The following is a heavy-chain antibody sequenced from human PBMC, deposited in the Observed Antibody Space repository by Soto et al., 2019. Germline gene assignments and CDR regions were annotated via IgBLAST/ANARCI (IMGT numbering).Heavy chain of an antibody. CDR2: INPRTGST. J-gene: IGHJ2*01. D-gene: IGHD3-16*01. CDR3: ARDGGLLTASWHYDL. CDR1: GYSFTNYC. Sequence: QVQLVKSGADVKKPGTSVKVSCKAAGYSFTNYCMYWVRQAPGQGLEWMGMINPRTGSTRYAQKFQDRVTLTRDTSTTTVYMDLSTLISDDTAVYYCARDGGLLTASWHYDLWGPGTLVTVSS. V-gene: IGHV1-46*01.